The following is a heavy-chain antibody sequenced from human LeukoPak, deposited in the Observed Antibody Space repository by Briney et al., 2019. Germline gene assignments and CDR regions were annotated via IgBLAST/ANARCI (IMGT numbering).Heavy chain of an antibody. Sequence: GSSVKVSCKASGGTFSSYAISWVRQAPGQGLEWMGGIIPIFGTANYAQKFQGRVTITADESTSTAYMELSSLRSEDTAVYYCARDKDRVYYMDVWGKGTTVTVSS. CDR3: ARDKDRVYYMDV. J-gene: IGHJ6*03. CDR1: GGTFSSYA. D-gene: IGHD2-15*01. V-gene: IGHV1-69*01. CDR2: IIPIFGTA.